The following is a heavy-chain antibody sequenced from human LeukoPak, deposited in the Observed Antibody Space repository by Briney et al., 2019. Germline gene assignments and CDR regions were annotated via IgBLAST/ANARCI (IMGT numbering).Heavy chain of an antibody. Sequence: SETLSLTCAVYGGSFSGYYRSWIRQPPGKGLEWIGEINHSGSTNYNPSLKSRVTISVDTSKNQFSLKLSSVTAADTAVYYCARGPIIAVAGSSGFDYWGQGTLVTVSS. D-gene: IGHD6-19*01. V-gene: IGHV4-34*01. CDR3: ARGPIIAVAGSSGFDY. J-gene: IGHJ4*02. CDR1: GGSFSGYY. CDR2: INHSGST.